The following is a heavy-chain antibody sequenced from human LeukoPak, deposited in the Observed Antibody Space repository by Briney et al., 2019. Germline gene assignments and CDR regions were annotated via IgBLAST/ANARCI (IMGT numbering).Heavy chain of an antibody. D-gene: IGHD6-19*01. J-gene: IGHJ4*02. CDR2: ISSGSGTI. Sequence: PGGSLRLSCAASGFTFSSYAMHWVRQAPGKGLEWISYISSGSGTIYYADSVKGRFSISRDDAKSTLYLQVNSLRVEDTAVYYCARVASAWADDYWGQGALVTVSS. CDR1: GFTFSSYA. CDR3: ARVASAWADDY. V-gene: IGHV3-48*01.